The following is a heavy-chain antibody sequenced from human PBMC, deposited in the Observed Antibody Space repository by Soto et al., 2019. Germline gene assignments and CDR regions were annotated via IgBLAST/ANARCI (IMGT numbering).Heavy chain of an antibody. CDR1: GFTFSSYG. CDR3: ARAGRNIVVVPAVRYYMDV. Sequence: GGSLRLSCAASGFTFSSYGMHWVRQAPGKGLEWVAVIWYDGSNKYYADSVKGRFTISRDNSKNTLYLQMNSLRAEDTAVYYCARAGRNIVVVPAVRYYMDVWGKGTTVTVSS. J-gene: IGHJ6*03. D-gene: IGHD2-2*01. CDR2: IWYDGSNK. V-gene: IGHV3-33*01.